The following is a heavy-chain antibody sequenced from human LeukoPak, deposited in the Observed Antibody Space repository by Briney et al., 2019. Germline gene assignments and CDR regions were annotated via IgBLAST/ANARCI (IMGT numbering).Heavy chain of an antibody. D-gene: IGHD3-16*01. CDR1: GGSISNSDYY. V-gene: IGHV4-39*07. J-gene: IGHJ4*02. CDR3: ARVVWQTGGSYDWRGDYFDY. CDR2: TSNSGSI. Sequence: SETLSLTCTVSGGSISNSDYYWGWIRQPPGKGLEWIGMTSNSGSINNNPSLKSRVTISMDTYRNHFSLKLSSVTAADTALYYCARVVWQTGGSYDWRGDYFDYWGQGTLVTVVS.